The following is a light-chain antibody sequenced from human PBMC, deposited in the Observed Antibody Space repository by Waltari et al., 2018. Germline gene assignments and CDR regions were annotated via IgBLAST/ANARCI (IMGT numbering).Light chain of an antibody. CDR3: CSYAGSYTYV. Sequence: QSALTQPRSVSGSPGQSVTISCTGTSSDVGGYNYVSWYQQHPGKAPRLMIYDVSKRPARVPDRFSASKSDNTASLTISGLQAENEADYYCCSYAGSYTYVFGTGTKVTVL. J-gene: IGLJ1*01. V-gene: IGLV2-11*01. CDR1: SSDVGGYNY. CDR2: DVS.